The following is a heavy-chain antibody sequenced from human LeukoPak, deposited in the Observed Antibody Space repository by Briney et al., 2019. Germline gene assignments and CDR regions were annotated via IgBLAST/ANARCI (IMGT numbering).Heavy chain of an antibody. CDR1: GYTFTGYY. CDR2: INPNSGGT. CDR3: ARAQEISDYYYYYGMDV. D-gene: IGHD2/OR15-2a*01. J-gene: IGHJ6*02. V-gene: IGHV1-2*02. Sequence: ASVKVSCKASGYTFTGYYMHWVRQAPGQGLEWMGWINPNSGGTNYAQKFQGRVTMTRDTSISTAYMELSRLRSDDTAVYYCARAQEISDYYYYYGMDVWGRGTTVTVSS.